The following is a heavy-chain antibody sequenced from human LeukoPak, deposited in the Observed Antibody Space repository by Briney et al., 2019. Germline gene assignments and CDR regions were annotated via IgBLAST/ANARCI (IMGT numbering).Heavy chain of an antibody. CDR2: IIPILGIA. V-gene: IGHV1-69*04. D-gene: IGHD5-18*01. J-gene: IGHJ4*02. CDR3: ARDEGYSYGYAY. Sequence: ASVKVSCKASGGTFSSYAISWVRQAPGQGLEWMGRIIPILGIANYAQKFQGRVTITADKSTSTAYMELSSLRSEDTAVYYCARDEGYSYGYAYWGQGTLVTVSS. CDR1: GGTFSSYA.